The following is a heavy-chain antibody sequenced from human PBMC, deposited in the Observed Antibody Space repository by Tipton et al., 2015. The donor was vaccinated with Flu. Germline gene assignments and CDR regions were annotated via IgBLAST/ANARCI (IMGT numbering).Heavy chain of an antibody. CDR3: ALIVPSITIFGVVIDLGDAFDI. V-gene: IGHV4-39*01. J-gene: IGHJ3*02. CDR2: IYYSGST. Sequence: TLSLTCTVSGGSISSSSYYWGWIRQPPGKGLEWIGSIYYSGSTYYNPSLKSRVTISVDTSKNQFSLKLSSVTAADTAVYYCALIVPSITIFGVVIDLGDAFDIWGQGTMVTVSS. D-gene: IGHD3-3*01. CDR1: GGSISSSSYY.